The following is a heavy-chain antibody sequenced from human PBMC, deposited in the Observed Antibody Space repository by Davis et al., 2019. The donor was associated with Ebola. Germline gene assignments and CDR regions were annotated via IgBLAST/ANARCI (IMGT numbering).Heavy chain of an antibody. CDR3: AKGYTSGWFPWFDP. D-gene: IGHD6-19*01. Sequence: GESLKISCAASVFTFSSYAMSWVRQAQGKGLEWVSGISGSGGSTYYADSVKGRFTISRDNSKNTLYLQMKSLRAEDTAVYYCAKGYTSGWFPWFDPWGQGTLVTVSS. CDR2: ISGSGGST. J-gene: IGHJ5*02. CDR1: VFTFSSYA. V-gene: IGHV3-23*01.